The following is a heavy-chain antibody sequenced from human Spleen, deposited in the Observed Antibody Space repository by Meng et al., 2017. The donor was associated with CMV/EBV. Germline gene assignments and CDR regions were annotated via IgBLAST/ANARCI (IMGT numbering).Heavy chain of an antibody. V-gene: IGHV3-11*04. J-gene: IGHJ6*02. CDR2: ISSSGSSI. Sequence: GESLKISCAASGFTFSDYYMSWIRQAPGKGLEWVSYISSSGSSIYYADSVKGRFTISRDNGKNSLYHQMNSLRVEDTAVYYCARDPRPGAYYFGMDVWGQGTTVTVSS. CDR1: GFTFSDYY. D-gene: IGHD6-6*01. CDR3: ARDPRPGAYYFGMDV.